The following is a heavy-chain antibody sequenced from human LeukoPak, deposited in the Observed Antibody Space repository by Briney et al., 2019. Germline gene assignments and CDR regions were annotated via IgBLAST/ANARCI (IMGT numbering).Heavy chain of an antibody. CDR2: IIPIFGTA. CDR3: ARAGRELQNWYFDP. J-gene: IGHJ2*01. V-gene: IGHV1-69*13. D-gene: IGHD1-26*01. Sequence: GASVKVSCKASGYTFTSYAISWVRQAPGQGLEWMGGIIPIFGTANYAQKFQGRVTITADESTSTAYMELSSLRSEDTAVYYCARAGRELQNWYFDPWGRGTLVTVSS. CDR1: GYTFTSYA.